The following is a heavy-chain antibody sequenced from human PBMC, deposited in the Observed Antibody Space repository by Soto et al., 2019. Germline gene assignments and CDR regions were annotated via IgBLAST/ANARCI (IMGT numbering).Heavy chain of an antibody. Sequence: EVQLVPSGAEVKKPGESLKISCKGSGYSFTSYWIGWVRQMPGKGLEWMGIIYPGDSDTRYSPSFQGQVTISADKFISTAYLQWSSLKASDTAMYYCARHPRGKTGTTVWLDYWGQGTLVTVSS. J-gene: IGHJ4*02. D-gene: IGHD1-1*01. CDR3: ARHPRGKTGTTVWLDY. V-gene: IGHV5-51*01. CDR1: GYSFTSYW. CDR2: IYPGDSDT.